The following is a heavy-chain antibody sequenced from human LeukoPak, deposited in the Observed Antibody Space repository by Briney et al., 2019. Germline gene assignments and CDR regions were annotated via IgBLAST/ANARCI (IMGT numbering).Heavy chain of an antibody. V-gene: IGHV1-69*06. D-gene: IGHD3-22*01. CDR2: IIPIFGTA. CDR3: ASSGIIEGSGYYYDFDY. Sequence: ASVKVSCKASGGTFSRYTISWVRQAPGQGLEWMGGIIPIFGTANYAQKFQGRVTITADKSTSTAYMELSSLRSEDTAVYYCASSGIIEGSGYYYDFDYWGQGTLVTVSS. CDR1: GGTFSRYT. J-gene: IGHJ4*02.